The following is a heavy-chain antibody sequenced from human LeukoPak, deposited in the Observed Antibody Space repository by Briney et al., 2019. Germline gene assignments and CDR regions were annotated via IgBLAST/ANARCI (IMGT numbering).Heavy chain of an antibody. V-gene: IGHV3-21*01. CDR2: HNSSSSYI. Sequence: GGSLRLSCAAPGFTFSSYSMNWVRPAPGKGLEWGSSHNSSSSYIYYADSVKGRFTISRDNAKNSLYLQMNSLRAEDTAVYYCARFSGYCSSTSCTPGDWGQGTLVTVSS. J-gene: IGHJ4*02. CDR3: ARFSGYCSSTSCTPGD. D-gene: IGHD2-2*01. CDR1: GFTFSSYS.